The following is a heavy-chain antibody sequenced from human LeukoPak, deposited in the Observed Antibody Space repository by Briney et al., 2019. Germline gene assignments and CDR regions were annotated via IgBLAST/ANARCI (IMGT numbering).Heavy chain of an antibody. D-gene: IGHD3-22*01. J-gene: IGHJ4*02. Sequence: GESLKISCKGSGYSFTSYWIGWVRQMPGKGLEWMGIIYPGDSDTRYSPSFQGQVTISADKSISTAYLQWSSLKASDTAMYYCARRAHYYDSSGYYEFDYWGQGTLVTDSS. CDR3: ARRAHYYDSSGYYEFDY. CDR1: GYSFTSYW. CDR2: IYPGDSDT. V-gene: IGHV5-51*01.